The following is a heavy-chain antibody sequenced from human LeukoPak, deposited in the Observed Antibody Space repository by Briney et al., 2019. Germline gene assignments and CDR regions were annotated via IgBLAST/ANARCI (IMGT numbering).Heavy chain of an antibody. J-gene: IGHJ4*02. CDR2: IYYSGTT. CDR3: ARIKHCSGGTCYPGYYFDI. Sequence: SQTLSLTCTVSGGSISSGEYYWSWIRQTPGKGLEWLGYIYYSGTTYYNPSLKSRFTISVDTSKNQFSLKLNSATAADTAVYYCARIKHCSGGTCYPGYYFDIWGRGTLVTVS. V-gene: IGHV4-30-4*01. D-gene: IGHD2-15*01. CDR1: GGSISSGEYY.